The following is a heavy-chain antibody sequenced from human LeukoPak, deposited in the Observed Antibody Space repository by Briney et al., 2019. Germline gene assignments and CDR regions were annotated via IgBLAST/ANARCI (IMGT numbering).Heavy chain of an antibody. CDR2: IYYSGST. J-gene: IGHJ4*02. CDR1: GGSISSSSYY. CDR3: ARRRPSHYFDY. V-gene: IGHV4-39*01. Sequence: SETLSLTCTVSGGSISSSSYYWAWIRQPPGKGLEWIGRIYYSGSTYYNPSLKSRVTISVDTSKNQFSLKLSSVTAADTAVYYCARRRPSHYFDYWGQGTLVTVSS.